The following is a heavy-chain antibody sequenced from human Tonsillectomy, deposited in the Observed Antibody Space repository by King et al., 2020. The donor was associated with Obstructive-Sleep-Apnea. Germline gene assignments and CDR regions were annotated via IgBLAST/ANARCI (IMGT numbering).Heavy chain of an antibody. V-gene: IGHV4-59*01. CDR2: IYYSGST. J-gene: IGHJ4*02. CDR3: ARDRGSYYGVDFDY. D-gene: IGHD1-26*01. Sequence: VQPQESGPGLVKPSETLSLTCTVSGGSISSYYWSWIRQPPGKGLEWIGYIYYSGSTNYNPSLKSRVTISVDTSKNQFSLKLSSVTAADTAVYYCARDRGSYYGVDFDYWGQGTLVTVSS. CDR1: GGSISSYY.